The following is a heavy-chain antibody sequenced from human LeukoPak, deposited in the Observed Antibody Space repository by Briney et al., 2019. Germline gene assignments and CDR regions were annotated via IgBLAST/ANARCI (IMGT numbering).Heavy chain of an antibody. CDR1: GFTFSSYG. CDR2: IWCDGSNK. CDR3: ARDKPFYGMDV. V-gene: IGHV3-33*01. J-gene: IGHJ6*02. Sequence: GGSLRLSCAASGFTFSSYGMHWVRQAPGKGLEWVAVIWCDGSNKYYADSVKGRFTMSRDNSKNTLYLQMNSLRAEDTAVYYCARDKPFYGMDVWGQGTTVTVSS.